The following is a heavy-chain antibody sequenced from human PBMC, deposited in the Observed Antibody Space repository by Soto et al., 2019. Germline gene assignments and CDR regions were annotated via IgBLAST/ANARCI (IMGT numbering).Heavy chain of an antibody. D-gene: IGHD5-18*01. Sequence: SETLSLTCAVSGGSISSSQWWGWVRQSPVRVLEWIGYIYYSGSTNYNPSLKSRVTISVDTSKNQFSLKLSSVTAADTAVYYCARVDTAMVTGYYYYYGMDVWGQGTTVTVSS. J-gene: IGHJ6*02. CDR2: IYYSGST. V-gene: IGHV4-59*11. CDR1: GGSISSSQW. CDR3: ARVDTAMVTGYYYYYGMDV.